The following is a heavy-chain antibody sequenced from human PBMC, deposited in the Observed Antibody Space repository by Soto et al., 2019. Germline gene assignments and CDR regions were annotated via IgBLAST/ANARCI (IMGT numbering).Heavy chain of an antibody. CDR1: GFSFPNAG. Sequence: EVQLVESGGDLVQPRGSLRLSCAASGFSFPNAGMNWVRQAPGKGLEWVGRVGATTDGGTTDYPASVKDRFTVSRDDSINMVYLQMDSLKTDDTGVYYCTAFMGAFRDWGLGTRVIVSS. CDR3: TAFMGAFRD. D-gene: IGHD1-26*01. J-gene: IGHJ4*02. CDR2: VGATTDGGTT. V-gene: IGHV3-15*07.